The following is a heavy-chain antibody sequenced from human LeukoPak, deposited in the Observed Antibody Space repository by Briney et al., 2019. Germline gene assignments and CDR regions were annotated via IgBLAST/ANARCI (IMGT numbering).Heavy chain of an antibody. Sequence: ASVKVSCKASGYTFTSYGISWVRQAPGQGLEWMGWISAYNGNTNYAQKLQGRVTITADKSTSTAYMELSSLRSEDTAVYYCARRQIIAAAGTSYYYYMDVWGKGTTVTVSS. J-gene: IGHJ6*03. V-gene: IGHV1-18*01. CDR2: ISAYNGNT. CDR3: ARRQIIAAAGTSYYYYMDV. D-gene: IGHD6-13*01. CDR1: GYTFTSYG.